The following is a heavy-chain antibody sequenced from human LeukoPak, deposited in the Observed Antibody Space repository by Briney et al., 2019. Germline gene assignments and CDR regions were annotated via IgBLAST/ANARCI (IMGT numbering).Heavy chain of an antibody. D-gene: IGHD1-1*01. Sequence: ASVKVSCKASGYTFTGYYMHWVRQAPGQGLEWMGWINPNSGGTNYAQKFQGRVTMTRDTSISTAYMELSRLRSDDTAVYYCARSHHPYTVHTPDYWGQGTLVTVSS. CDR2: INPNSGGT. V-gene: IGHV1-2*02. CDR3: ARSHHPYTVHTPDY. J-gene: IGHJ4*02. CDR1: GYTFTGYY.